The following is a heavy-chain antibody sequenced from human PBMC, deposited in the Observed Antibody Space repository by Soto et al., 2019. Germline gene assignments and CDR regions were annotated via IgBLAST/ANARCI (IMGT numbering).Heavy chain of an antibody. Sequence: QLQLQESGSGLVKPSQTLSLTCAVSGGSISSGGYSWSWIRQQPGKGLEWIGYNYHSGSTYYNPTLKSRVTITVDRSKNQFSLKLSSVTAADTAVYYCAGGIAARPLGYWGQGTLVTVSS. CDR3: AGGIAARPLGY. D-gene: IGHD6-6*01. V-gene: IGHV4-30-2*01. CDR1: GGSISSGGYS. J-gene: IGHJ4*02. CDR2: NYHSGST.